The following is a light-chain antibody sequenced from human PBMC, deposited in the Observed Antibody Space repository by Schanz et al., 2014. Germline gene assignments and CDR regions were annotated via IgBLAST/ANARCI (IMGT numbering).Light chain of an antibody. Sequence: QSALTQPPSVSGSPGQSVTISCTGTSSDVGGYNYVSWYQQHPGKAPKLMIFDVNQRPSGVPDRFSGSKSGNTASLTISGLQAEDEADYYCSSYGGSNFVVFGGGTKLTVL. CDR2: DVN. V-gene: IGLV2-8*01. J-gene: IGLJ2*01. CDR1: SSDVGGYNY. CDR3: SSYGGSNFVV.